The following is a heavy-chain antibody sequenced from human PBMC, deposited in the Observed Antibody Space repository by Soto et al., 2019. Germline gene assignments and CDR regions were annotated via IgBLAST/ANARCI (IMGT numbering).Heavy chain of an antibody. CDR2: ISYDGSNK. Sequence: GGSLRLSCAASGFTFSSYAMHWVRQAPGKGLEWVAVISYDGSNKYYADSVKGRFTISRDNSKNTLYLQMNSLRAEDTAVYYCARVDTMIVVNDAFDIWGQGTMVTVSS. D-gene: IGHD3-22*01. CDR3: ARVDTMIVVNDAFDI. J-gene: IGHJ3*02. CDR1: GFTFSSYA. V-gene: IGHV3-30-3*01.